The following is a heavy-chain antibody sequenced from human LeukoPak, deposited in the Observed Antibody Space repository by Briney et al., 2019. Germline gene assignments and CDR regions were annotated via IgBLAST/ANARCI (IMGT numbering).Heavy chain of an antibody. D-gene: IGHD6-13*01. V-gene: IGHV3-23*01. CDR1: GFTFSSYA. CDR2: ISGSGGST. J-gene: IGHJ4*02. CDR3: AKLDHSSSWYGSGYFDY. Sequence: GGSLRLSCAASGFTFSSYAMSWVRQAPGKGLEWVSAISGSGGSTYYADSVKGRFTISRDNSKNTLYLQMNSLRAEDTAVYYCAKLDHSSSWYGSGYFDYWGQGTLVTVSS.